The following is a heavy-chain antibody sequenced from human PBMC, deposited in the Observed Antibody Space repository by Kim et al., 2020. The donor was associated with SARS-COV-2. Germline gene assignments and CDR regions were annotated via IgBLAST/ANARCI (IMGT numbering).Heavy chain of an antibody. Sequence: GGSLRLSCAASGFTFSSYAMSWVRQAPGKGLEWVSAISGSGGSTYYADSVKGRFTITRDNSKNTLYLQMNSRSAEATAVYYCALEGGVQRRIRGVIFDAFDIWGQGTLVTVSS. J-gene: IGHJ3*02. D-gene: IGHD3-10*01. V-gene: IGHV3-23*01. CDR1: GFTFSSYA. CDR3: ALEGGVQRRIRGVIFDAFDI. CDR2: ISGSGGST.